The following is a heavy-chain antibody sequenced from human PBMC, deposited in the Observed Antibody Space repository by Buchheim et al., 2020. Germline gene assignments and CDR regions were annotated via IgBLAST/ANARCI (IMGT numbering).Heavy chain of an antibody. V-gene: IGHV4-59*08. CDR2: IYYSGST. D-gene: IGHD1-26*01. CDR3: ARTDIVGARDAFDI. CDR1: GGSISSYY. Sequence: QVQLQESGPGLVKPSETLSLTCTVSGGSISSYYWSWIRQPPGKGLEWIGYIYYSGSTNYNPSLKSRFTISVDTSKNQFSLKLSSVTAADTAVYYCARTDIVGARDAFDIWGQGT. J-gene: IGHJ3*02.